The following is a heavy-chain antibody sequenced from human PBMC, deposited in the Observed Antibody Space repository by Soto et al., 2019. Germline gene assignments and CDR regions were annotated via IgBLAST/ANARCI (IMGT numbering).Heavy chain of an antibody. CDR3: ARLDSGDDSPYYHYGMDV. CDR2: IDPSDSYT. J-gene: IGHJ6*02. V-gene: IGHV5-10-1*01. D-gene: IGHD5-12*01. Sequence: GESLKISCKGSGYSFTSYWISWVRQMPGKGLEWMGRIDPSDSYTNYSPSFQGHVTISADKSISTAYLQWSSLKASDTAMYYCARLDSGDDSPYYHYGMDVWGQGTTVTVSS. CDR1: GYSFTSYW.